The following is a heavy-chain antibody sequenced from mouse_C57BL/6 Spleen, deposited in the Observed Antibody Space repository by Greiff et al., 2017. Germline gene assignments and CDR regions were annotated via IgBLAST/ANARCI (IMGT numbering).Heavy chain of an antibody. J-gene: IGHJ4*01. CDR3: ARDEGDRDYAMDY. CDR1: GFTFSSYA. V-gene: IGHV5-4*01. D-gene: IGHD3-1*01. Sequence: EVKVVESGGGLVKPGGSLKLSCAASGFTFSSYAMSWVRQTPEKRLEWVATISDGGSYTYYPDNVKGRFTISRDNAKNNLYLQMSHLKSEDTAMYYCARDEGDRDYAMDYGGQGTSVTVSS. CDR2: ISDGGSYT.